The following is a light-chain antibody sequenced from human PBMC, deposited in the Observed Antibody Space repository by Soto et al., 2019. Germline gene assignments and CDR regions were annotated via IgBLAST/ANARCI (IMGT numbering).Light chain of an antibody. J-gene: IGLJ2*01. CDR3: ASWDDSLSGVV. V-gene: IGLV1-47*01. Sequence: QSVLTQPPSASGTPGQRVTISCSGSNSNIGNRYVYWYQQLPGTAPKLLIYKNNQRPSGVPDRFSGSKSDTSASLAISGLRSEDEADYTCASWDDSLSGVVFGGGTKLTVL. CDR2: KNN. CDR1: NSNIGNRY.